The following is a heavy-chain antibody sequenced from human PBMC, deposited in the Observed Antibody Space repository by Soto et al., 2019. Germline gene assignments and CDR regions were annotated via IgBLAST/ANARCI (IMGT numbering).Heavy chain of an antibody. Sequence: ASVKVSCKASGYTFTGYYMHWVRQAPGQGLEWMGWINPNSGATNYAQKFQGWVTMTRDTSINTAYMELRRLRSDDTAVYYCARGGVWSVTGIDYWGQGTLVTVSS. CDR2: INPNSGAT. CDR3: ARGGVWSVTGIDY. D-gene: IGHD6-19*01. V-gene: IGHV1-2*04. CDR1: GYTFTGYY. J-gene: IGHJ4*02.